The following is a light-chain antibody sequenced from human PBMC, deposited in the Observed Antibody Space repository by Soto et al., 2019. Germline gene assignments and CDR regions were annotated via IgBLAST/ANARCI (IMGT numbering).Light chain of an antibody. CDR2: GAS. V-gene: IGKV3-15*01. CDR3: QQYIQWPLT. J-gene: IGKJ4*01. Sequence: EILLTQSPATLSVSPGERATLSCRASQSVSNNLAWYQQKPGQAPRLLIQGASTRATGIPGRFTGSGSGTDFTLTISSLQSEDFAVYYCQQYIQWPLTFGGGTKVEIK. CDR1: QSVSNN.